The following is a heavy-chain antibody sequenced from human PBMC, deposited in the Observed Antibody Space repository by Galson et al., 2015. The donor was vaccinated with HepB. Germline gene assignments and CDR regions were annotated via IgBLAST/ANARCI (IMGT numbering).Heavy chain of an antibody. D-gene: IGHD3-10*01. V-gene: IGHV1-18*01. CDR1: GYTFTSYG. CDR2: ISAYNGNT. J-gene: IGHJ4*02. Sequence: SVKVSCKASGYTFTSYGISWVRQAPGQGLEWMGWISAYNGNTNYAPKLQGRVTMTTDTSTSTAYMELRCLSCDDTVVYYCARGGGDTVPDYWGQGTLVTVSS. CDR3: ARGGGDTVPDY.